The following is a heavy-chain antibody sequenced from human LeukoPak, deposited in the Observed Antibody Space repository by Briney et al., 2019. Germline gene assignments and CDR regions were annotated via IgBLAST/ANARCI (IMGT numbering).Heavy chain of an antibody. Sequence: SVKVSCKASGGTFSSYAISWVRQAPGQGLEWMGRIIPILGIANYAQKFQGRVTITAVKSTSTAYMELSSLRSEDTAVYYCARELVVVPAAIPFDPWGQGTLVTVSS. V-gene: IGHV1-69*04. CDR1: GGTFSSYA. CDR2: IIPILGIA. D-gene: IGHD2-2*01. CDR3: ARELVVVPAAIPFDP. J-gene: IGHJ5*02.